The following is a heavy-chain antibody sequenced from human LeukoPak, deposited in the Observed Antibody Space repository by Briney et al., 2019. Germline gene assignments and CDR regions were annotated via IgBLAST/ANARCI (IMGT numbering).Heavy chain of an antibody. J-gene: IGHJ3*02. Sequence: PGGSLRLSCAASGFTFSSYSMNWVRQAPGKGLEWVSSISSSSSYIYYADSVKGRFTISRDNAKNSLYLQMNSQRAEDTAVYYCARDTAMVTNAFDIWGQGTMVTVSS. CDR2: ISSSSSYI. CDR3: ARDTAMVTNAFDI. CDR1: GFTFSSYS. D-gene: IGHD5-18*01. V-gene: IGHV3-21*01.